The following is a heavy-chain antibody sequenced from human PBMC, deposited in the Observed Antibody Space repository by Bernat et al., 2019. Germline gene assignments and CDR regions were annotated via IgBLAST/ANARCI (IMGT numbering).Heavy chain of an antibody. CDR1: GGSFSGYY. V-gene: IGHV4-34*01. J-gene: IGHJ6*03. Sequence: QVQLQQWGAGLLKPSETLSLTCAVYGGSFSGYYWSWIRQPPGKGLEWIGEINHSGSTNYNPSLKSRVTISVDTSKNQFSLKPSSVTAADTAVYYCARGPTRYYMDVWGKGTTVTVSS. CDR2: INHSGST. CDR3: ARGPTRYYMDV.